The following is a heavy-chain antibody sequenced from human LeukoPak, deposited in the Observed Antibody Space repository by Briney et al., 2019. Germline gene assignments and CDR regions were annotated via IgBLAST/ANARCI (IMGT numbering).Heavy chain of an antibody. J-gene: IGHJ3*02. D-gene: IGHD6-13*01. Sequence: SETLSLTCTVSGGSISSYYWSWIRQPPGKGLEWIGYIYYSGSTNYNPSLKSRVTISVDTSKNQFSLKLSSVTAADTAVYYCARGGIAAAHDAFDIWGQGTMVTVSS. CDR2: IYYSGST. V-gene: IGHV4-59*08. CDR1: GGSISSYY. CDR3: ARGGIAAAHDAFDI.